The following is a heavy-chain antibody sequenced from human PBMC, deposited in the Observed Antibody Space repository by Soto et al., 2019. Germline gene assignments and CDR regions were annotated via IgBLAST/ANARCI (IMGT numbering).Heavy chain of an antibody. CDR1: GGSMISYY. D-gene: IGHD2-15*01. V-gene: IGHV4-59*08. CDR2: IYYAGST. CDR3: AAGVVAATPWEYYFDY. Sequence: SETLSLTCTVSGGSMISYYWSWIRQPPGRGLEWIGFIYYAGSTKYNPSLNSRVTISVDTSKNQFSLTVTSVTAADTAVYYCAAGVVAATPWEYYFDYWGQGTLVTVSS. J-gene: IGHJ4*02.